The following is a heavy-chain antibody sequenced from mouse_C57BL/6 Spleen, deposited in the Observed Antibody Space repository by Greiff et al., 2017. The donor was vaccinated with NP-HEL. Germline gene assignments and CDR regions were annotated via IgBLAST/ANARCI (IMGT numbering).Heavy chain of an antibody. CDR1: GYAFSSYW. CDR3: ARWGLYDGYDGDY. CDR2: IYPGDGDT. Sequence: VQLQQSGAELVKPGASVKISCKASGYAFSSYWMNWVKQRPGKGLEWIGQIYPGDGDTNYNGKFKGKATLTADKSSSTAYMQLSSLTSEDSAVYFCARWGLYDGYDGDYWGQGTSVTVAS. D-gene: IGHD2-3*01. V-gene: IGHV1-80*01. J-gene: IGHJ4*01.